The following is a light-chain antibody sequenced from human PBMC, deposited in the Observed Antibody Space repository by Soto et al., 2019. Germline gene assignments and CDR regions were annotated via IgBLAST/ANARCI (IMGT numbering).Light chain of an antibody. CDR3: QSYDSSLSGDV. CDR1: NSNIGAGYD. J-gene: IGLJ1*01. V-gene: IGLV1-40*01. CDR2: GND. Sequence: QSVLTQPPSVSGSPGQRATISCTGSNSNIGAGYDVHWYQQLPGTAPKLLIYGNDNRPSGVPDRFSGSKSGTSASLAITGLQAEDEADYYCQSYDSSLSGDVFGPGTKVTVL.